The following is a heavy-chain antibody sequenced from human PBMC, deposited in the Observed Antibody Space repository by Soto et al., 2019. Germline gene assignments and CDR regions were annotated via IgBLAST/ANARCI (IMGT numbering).Heavy chain of an antibody. J-gene: IGHJ3*02. CDR1: GGSISSSSYY. CDR3: ARLYRFGGTFDI. CDR2: IYHSGST. V-gene: IGHV4-39*01. D-gene: IGHD3-16*01. Sequence: SETLSLTCTVSGGSISSSSYYWGWIRQPPGKGLEWIGSIYHSGSTYFNPSLKSRVTKSVDTSKNQFSLKLSSVTAADTAVYYCARLYRFGGTFDIWGQGTMVTVSS.